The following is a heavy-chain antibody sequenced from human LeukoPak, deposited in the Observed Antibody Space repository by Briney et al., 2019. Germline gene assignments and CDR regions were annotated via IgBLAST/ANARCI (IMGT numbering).Heavy chain of an antibody. V-gene: IGHV4-34*01. D-gene: IGHD5-12*01. CDR1: GGSFSGYY. CDR2: INHSGST. CDR3: ARAAGGYDPYYFDY. Sequence: PSETLSLTCAVYGGSFSGYYWSWIRQPPGKGPEWIGEINHSGSTNYNPSLKSRVTISVDTSKNQFSLKLSSVTAADTAVYYCARAAGGYDPYYFDYWGQGTLVTVSS. J-gene: IGHJ4*02.